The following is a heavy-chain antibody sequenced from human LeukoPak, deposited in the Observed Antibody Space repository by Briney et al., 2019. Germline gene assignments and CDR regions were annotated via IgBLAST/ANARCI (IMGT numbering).Heavy chain of an antibody. CDR2: INHSGST. CDR1: GGSFSGYY. V-gene: IGHV4-34*01. Sequence: PSETLSLTCAVYGGSFSGYYWSWIRRPPGKGLEWIGEINHSGSTNYNPSLKSRVTISVDTSKNQFSLKLSSVTAADTAVYYCARRPPWDGDYPPYFDYWGQGTLVTVSS. D-gene: IGHD4-17*01. CDR3: ARRPPWDGDYPPYFDY. J-gene: IGHJ4*02.